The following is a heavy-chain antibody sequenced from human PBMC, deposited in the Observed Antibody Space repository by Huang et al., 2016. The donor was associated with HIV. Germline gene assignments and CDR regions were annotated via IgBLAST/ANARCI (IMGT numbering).Heavy chain of an antibody. CDR3: AKGGRAAAVMDV. CDR1: GFTFGSYG. J-gene: IGHJ6*04. CDR2: ISYDKSNK. D-gene: IGHD6-13*01. V-gene: IGHV3-30*18. Sequence: QVQLVESGGGVVQPGRSLRLSWAASGFTFGSYGMNWVRQAPGKGLEWVEVISYDKSNKYYADSVKGRLTISRDNSKNTLYLQINSLTTEDTAVYYCAKGGRAAAVMDVWGKGTTVTVSS.